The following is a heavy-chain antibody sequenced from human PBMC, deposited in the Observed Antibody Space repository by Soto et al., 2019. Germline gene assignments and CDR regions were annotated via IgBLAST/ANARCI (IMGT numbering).Heavy chain of an antibody. Sequence: SETLSLTCTVSGGSVSSGRFYWSWIRQPPGKGLEWIGYIYYSGSTKYNSSLRSRVTISVDTSKNQFSLKLTSVTAADTAVYYCARSGSGSGWLGGQGTLVTVSS. CDR3: ARSGSGSGWL. CDR1: GGSVSSGRFY. D-gene: IGHD6-19*01. J-gene: IGHJ4*02. CDR2: IYYSGST. V-gene: IGHV4-61*01.